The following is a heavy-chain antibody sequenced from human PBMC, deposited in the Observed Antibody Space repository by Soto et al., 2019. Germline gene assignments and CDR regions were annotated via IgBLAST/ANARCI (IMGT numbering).Heavy chain of an antibody. CDR3: ARRRDGYNDFDY. Sequence: QITLEESGPTLVKSTQTLTLTCSVSGSSLSTSGVGVGWIRQPPGKALEWLALIYWDDDKRFSPSLKNRLTIAKDTSKNQVVLTLTNMGPADTGTYYCARRRDGYNDFDYWGQGTLVTASS. CDR2: IYWDDDK. V-gene: IGHV2-5*02. D-gene: IGHD5-12*01. J-gene: IGHJ4*02. CDR1: GSSLSTSGVG.